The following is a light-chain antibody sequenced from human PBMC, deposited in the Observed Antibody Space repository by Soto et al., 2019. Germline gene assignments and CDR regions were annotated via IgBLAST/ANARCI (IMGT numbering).Light chain of an antibody. CDR1: SSDVGGYNY. V-gene: IGLV2-8*01. CDR3: SSYAGSNNLV. J-gene: IGLJ2*01. Sequence: QSVLTQPPSSSGSPGQSVTISCTGTSSDVGGYNYVSWYQHHPGKAPKLMIYEVSKRPSGVPDRFSCSKSGNTSSLTVSPLQADDEADYYCSSYAGSNNLVFGGGTKVSVL. CDR2: EVS.